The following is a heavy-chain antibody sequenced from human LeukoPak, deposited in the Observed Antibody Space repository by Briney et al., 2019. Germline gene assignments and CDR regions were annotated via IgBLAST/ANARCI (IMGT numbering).Heavy chain of an antibody. CDR1: GGSISSYY. V-gene: IGHV4-59*12. CDR3: ARHLDDWGSYGLEY. Sequence: SETLSLTCTVSGGSISSYYWSWIRQPPGKGLEWIGYIYYSGSTNYNPSLKSRVTISVDTSKNQFSLKVRSVTAADTAVYHCARHLDDWGSYGLEYWGQGILVTVSS. CDR2: IYYSGST. J-gene: IGHJ4*02. D-gene: IGHD7-27*01.